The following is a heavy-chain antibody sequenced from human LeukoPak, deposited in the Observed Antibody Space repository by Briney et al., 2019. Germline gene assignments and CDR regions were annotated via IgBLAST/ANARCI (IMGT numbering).Heavy chain of an antibody. CDR3: ARDTVTTFRFRDYYYYGMDV. Sequence: PGGSLRLSCAASGFMFSSYEMNWVRQAPGKGLEWVSYISSSGSTIHYADSVKGRFTISRDNSKNTLYLQMNSLRAEDTAVYYCARDTVTTFRFRDYYYYGMDVWGQGTTVTVSS. J-gene: IGHJ6*02. CDR2: ISSSGSTI. CDR1: GFMFSSYE. D-gene: IGHD4-17*01. V-gene: IGHV3-48*03.